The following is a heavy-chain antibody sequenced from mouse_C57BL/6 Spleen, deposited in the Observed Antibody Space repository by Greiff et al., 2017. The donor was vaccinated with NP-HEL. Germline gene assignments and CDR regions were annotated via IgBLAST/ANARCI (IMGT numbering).Heavy chain of an antibody. Sequence: LKQSGASVKISCKASGYAFSSYWMNWVKQRPGKGLEWIGQIYPGDGDTNYNGKFKGKATLTADKSSSTAYMQLSSLTSEDSAVYFCARFEGLPYYFDYWGQGTTLTVSS. CDR3: ARFEGLPYYFDY. J-gene: IGHJ2*01. CDR2: IYPGDGDT. CDR1: GYAFSSYW. V-gene: IGHV1-80*01. D-gene: IGHD2-4*01.